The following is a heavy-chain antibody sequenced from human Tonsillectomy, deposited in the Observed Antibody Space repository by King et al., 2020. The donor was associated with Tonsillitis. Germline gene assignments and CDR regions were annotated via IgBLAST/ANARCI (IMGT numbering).Heavy chain of an antibody. Sequence: VQLVESGGGLVQPGGSLRLSCVASGFTFSSYWMYWVRHAPGKGLVWVSRTKSDESSTSYADSVKGRFNISRDNAKNTLYLQMNSLRVEDTEVYYCARGGGYSYGSRDHWGQGTLVTVPS. D-gene: IGHD5-18*01. V-gene: IGHV3-74*01. CDR2: TKSDESST. J-gene: IGHJ4*02. CDR3: ARGGGYSYGSRDH. CDR1: GFTFSSYW.